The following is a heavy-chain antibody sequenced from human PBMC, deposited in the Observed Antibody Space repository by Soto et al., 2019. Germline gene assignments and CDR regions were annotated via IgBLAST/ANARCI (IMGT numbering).Heavy chain of an antibody. V-gene: IGHV4-59*08. D-gene: IGHD6-25*01. J-gene: IGHJ6*02. CDR1: GGSISSYF. CDR2: IHYSGST. CDR3: ARQVSSAWPPYYYDMEV. Sequence: SETLSLTCTVSGGSISSYFWSWIRQPPGRGLEWIGHIHYSGSTNYNPSLKSRVTISVDTSKNQVSLKLSSVTAADTAMYFCARQVSSAWPPYYYDMEVWGQGTRVTVSS.